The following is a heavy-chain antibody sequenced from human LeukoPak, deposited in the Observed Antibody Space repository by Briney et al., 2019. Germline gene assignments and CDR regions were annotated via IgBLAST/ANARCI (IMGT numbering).Heavy chain of an antibody. D-gene: IGHD3-22*01. CDR3: ARTYYDSSGYYYHDALDI. J-gene: IGHJ3*02. V-gene: IGHV4-39*07. CDR2: IYYSGST. Sequence: SETLSLTCTVSGGSISSSNYYWGWIRQPPGKGLEWIGSIYYSGSTYYNPSLKSRVTISVDTSKNQFSLKLSSVTAADTAVYYCARTYYDSSGYYYHDALDIWGQGTMVTVSS. CDR1: GGSISSSNYY.